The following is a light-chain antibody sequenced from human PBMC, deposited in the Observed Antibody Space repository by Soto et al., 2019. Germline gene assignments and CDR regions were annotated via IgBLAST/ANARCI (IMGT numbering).Light chain of an antibody. CDR2: DVS. CDR1: SSDVGGYNY. J-gene: IGLJ3*02. Sequence: QSVLTQPASVSGSPGQSITISCTGTSSDVGGYNYVSWYQQHPGKAPKLLIYDVSNRPSGVSNRFSGSKSGNTASLTISGLQAEDEADSYCSSYTNSRTRVFGGGTKVTVL. V-gene: IGLV2-14*03. CDR3: SSYTNSRTRV.